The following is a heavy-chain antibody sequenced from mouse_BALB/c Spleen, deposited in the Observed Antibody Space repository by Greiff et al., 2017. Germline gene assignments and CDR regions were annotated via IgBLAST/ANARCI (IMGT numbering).Heavy chain of an antibody. V-gene: IGHV2-6-7*01. Sequence: QVQLKESGPGLVAPSQSLSITCTVSGFSLTGYGVNWVRQPPGKGLEWLGMIWGDGSTDYNSALKSRLSISKDNSKSQVFLKMNSLQTDDTARYYCARDHYGNMAWFAYWGQGTLVTVSA. D-gene: IGHD2-1*01. CDR1: GFSLTGYG. J-gene: IGHJ3*01. CDR3: ARDHYGNMAWFAY. CDR2: IWGDGST.